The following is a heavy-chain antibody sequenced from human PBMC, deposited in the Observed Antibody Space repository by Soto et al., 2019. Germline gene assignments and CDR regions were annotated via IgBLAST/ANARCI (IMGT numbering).Heavy chain of an antibody. CDR1: GGSISSSSYY. CDR3: ARREGDYSLGWFDP. CDR2: IYYSGST. V-gene: IGHV4-30-4*08. Sequence: SETLSLTCAVPGGSISSSSYYWGWIRQPPGKGLEWIGYIYYSGSTYYNPSLKSRVTISVDTSKNQFSLKLSSVTAADTAVYYCARREGDYSLGWFDPWGQGTLVTVSS. D-gene: IGHD4-4*01. J-gene: IGHJ5*02.